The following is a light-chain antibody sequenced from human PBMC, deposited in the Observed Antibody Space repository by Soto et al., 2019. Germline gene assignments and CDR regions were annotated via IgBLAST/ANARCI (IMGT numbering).Light chain of an antibody. V-gene: IGLV1-40*01. CDR1: SSNIGAGYD. Sequence: QAVLTQPPSVSGAPGQRVTISCTGSSSNIGAGYDVHWYQQLPGTAPKLLIYGNSNRASGVPDRFSGSKSDTSASLAITGLQAEDEADYYCQSYDSSLSGSKVFGGGTKLTGL. CDR3: QSYDSSLSGSKV. J-gene: IGLJ2*01. CDR2: GNS.